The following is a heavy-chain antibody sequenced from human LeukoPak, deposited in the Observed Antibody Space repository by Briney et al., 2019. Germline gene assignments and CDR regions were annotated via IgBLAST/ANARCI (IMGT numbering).Heavy chain of an antibody. Sequence: SETLSLTCTVSGGSISSSSYYWSWIRQPAGKGLEWIGRIYTSGSTNYNSSLKSRVTMSVDTSKNQFSLKLSSVTAADTAVYYCARVRFFDNSVLTRKRSYYFDYWGQGTLVTVSS. CDR3: ARVRFFDNSVLTRKRSYYFDY. V-gene: IGHV4-61*02. CDR2: IYTSGST. J-gene: IGHJ4*02. D-gene: IGHD2-8*02. CDR1: GGSISSSSYY.